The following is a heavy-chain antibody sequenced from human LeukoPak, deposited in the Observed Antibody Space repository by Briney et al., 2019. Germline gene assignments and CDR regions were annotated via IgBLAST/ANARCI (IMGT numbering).Heavy chain of an antibody. CDR2: SRNEGHSYST. D-gene: IGHD3-10*01. Sequence: GGSLRLSCAVSGFTFSDHHMDWVRQAPGKGLEWIGRSRNEGHSYSTDFAASVRGRAALSRDHSRDSLYLQINSLRTDDTAVYYCARGSLSSGSHYNDFWGQGTLVTVSS. V-gene: IGHV3-72*01. CDR1: GFTFSDHH. CDR3: ARGSLSSGSHYNDF. J-gene: IGHJ4*02.